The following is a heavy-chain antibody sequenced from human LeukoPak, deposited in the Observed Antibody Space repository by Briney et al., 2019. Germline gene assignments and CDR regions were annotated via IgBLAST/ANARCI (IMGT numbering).Heavy chain of an antibody. CDR2: ISSSSSYI. V-gene: IGHV3-21*01. CDR3: AGEGGGGYCSSTSCHPPFDY. D-gene: IGHD2-2*01. J-gene: IGHJ4*02. CDR1: GFTFSSYS. Sequence: GGSLRLSCAASGFTFSSYSMNWVRQAPGKGLEWVSSISSSSSYIYYADSVKGRFTISRDNAKNSLYLQMNSLRAEDTAVYYCAGEGGGGYCSSTSCHPPFDYWGQGTLVTVSS.